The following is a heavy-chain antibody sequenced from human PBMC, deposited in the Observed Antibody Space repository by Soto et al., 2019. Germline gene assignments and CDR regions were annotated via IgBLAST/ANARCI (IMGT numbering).Heavy chain of an antibody. V-gene: IGHV3-23*01. CDR1: GFTFGGYA. Sequence: PGGSLRLSCAASGFTFGGYAVSWVRQAPGKGLEWVSAISGSGGSTYYADSVKGRFTISRDNSKNTLYLQMNSLRAEDTAVHYCAKARADYYDSSGYPVDYWGQGTLVTVSS. J-gene: IGHJ4*02. D-gene: IGHD3-22*01. CDR2: ISGSGGST. CDR3: AKARADYYDSSGYPVDY.